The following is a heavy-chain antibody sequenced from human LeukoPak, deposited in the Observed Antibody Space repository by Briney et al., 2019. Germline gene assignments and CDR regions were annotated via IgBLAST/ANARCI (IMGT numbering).Heavy chain of an antibody. Sequence: GGSLRLSCAASGFTFNNYAMSWVRQAPGKGLEWVSAISANGGTTYYADSVKGRFTISRDNSENTLFLQMNSLRAEDTAVYYCAKEPREYCSSTSCPNWFDSWGQGTLVTVHS. V-gene: IGHV3-23*01. J-gene: IGHJ5*01. CDR2: ISANGGTT. CDR1: GFTFNNYA. CDR3: AKEPREYCSSTSCPNWFDS. D-gene: IGHD2-2*01.